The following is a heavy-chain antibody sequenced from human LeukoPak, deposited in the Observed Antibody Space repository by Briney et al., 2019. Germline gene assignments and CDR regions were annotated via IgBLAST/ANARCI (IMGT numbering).Heavy chain of an antibody. V-gene: IGHV3-23*01. D-gene: IGHD6-19*01. CDR3: ANRIAVAGTRGNWYFDL. J-gene: IGHJ2*01. CDR1: GFTFSSYA. Sequence: PGGSLRLSCAASGFTFSSYAMSWVRQAPGKGLEWVSAISGSGGSTYYADSVKGRFTISRDNSKNTLYLQMNSLRAEDTAVYYCANRIAVAGTRGNWYFDLWGRGTLVTVSS. CDR2: ISGSGGST.